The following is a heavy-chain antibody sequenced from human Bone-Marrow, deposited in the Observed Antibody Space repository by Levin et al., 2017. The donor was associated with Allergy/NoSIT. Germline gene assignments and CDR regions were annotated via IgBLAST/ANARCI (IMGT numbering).Heavy chain of an antibody. CDR3: ARAGSSSTYYGYYRN. J-gene: IGHJ4*02. CDR2: IFWDDDK. D-gene: IGHD6-19*01. CDR1: GFSLTTSGVG. Sequence: SGPTLVKPTQTLTLTCTFSGFSLTTSGVGVGWIRQPPGKALEWLALIFWDDDKRYSPSLKSRLTITKDTSKNQVVLTMTNMDPVDTATYYCARAGSSSTYYGYYRNWGQGTLVTVSS. V-gene: IGHV2-5*02.